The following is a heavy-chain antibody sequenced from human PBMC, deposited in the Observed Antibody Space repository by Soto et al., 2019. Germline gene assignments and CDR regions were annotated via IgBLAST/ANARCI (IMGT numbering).Heavy chain of an antibody. J-gene: IGHJ4*02. V-gene: IGHV3-23*01. CDR1: GFTFSSYA. CDR2: ISGSDGST. D-gene: IGHD1-26*01. CDR3: ARGEGLTELLDY. Sequence: GGSLRLSCAASGFTFSSYAMNWVRQAPGKGLEWVSVISGSDGSTYYADSVKGRFTISRDNSKNTLNLQMNSLRAEDTAVYYCARGEGLTELLDYWGQGTLVTVSS.